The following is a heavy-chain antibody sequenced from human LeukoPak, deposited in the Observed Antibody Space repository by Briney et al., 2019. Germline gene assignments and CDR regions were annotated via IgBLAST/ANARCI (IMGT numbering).Heavy chain of an antibody. Sequence: SETLSLTCTVSGGSISSYYWSWLRQPPGKGLEWVGYVYYSGSTNYNPSLKSRVTITVDTSKNQFSLKLSSVTAADTAVYYCARSVEGYCRGGNCYYYSYYMDVWGKGTPVTVSS. V-gene: IGHV4-59*12. CDR1: GGSISSYY. CDR2: VYYSGST. J-gene: IGHJ6*03. D-gene: IGHD2-15*01. CDR3: ARSVEGYCRGGNCYYYSYYMDV.